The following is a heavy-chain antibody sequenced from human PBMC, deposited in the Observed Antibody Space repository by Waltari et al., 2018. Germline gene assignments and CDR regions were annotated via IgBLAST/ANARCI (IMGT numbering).Heavy chain of an antibody. J-gene: IGHJ4*02. V-gene: IGHV4-39*07. CDR3: ATDPSIPGSSDDF. Sequence: QLRLQESGPGLVKPSETLSLPCTVSGGSINRGPHYWGWIRQPPGKGLEWIGNIYSSGSTYYNPSLLSRLTISLDTAQNQFSLKLTSVTVADTAVYYCATDPSIPGSSDDFWGQGALVTVSS. D-gene: IGHD1-26*01. CDR1: GGSINRGPHY. CDR2: IYSSGST.